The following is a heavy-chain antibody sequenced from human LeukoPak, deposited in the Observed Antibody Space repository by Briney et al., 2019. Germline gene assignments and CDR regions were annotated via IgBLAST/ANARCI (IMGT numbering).Heavy chain of an antibody. Sequence: GGSLRLSRAASGFTFSSYAMHWVRQAPGKGLEWVAVISYDGSNKYYADSVKGRFTISRDNSKNTLYLQMNSLRAEDTAVYYCARVTTWSGYLDYWGQGTLVTVSS. CDR1: GFTFSSYA. CDR3: ARVTTWSGYLDY. D-gene: IGHD3-3*01. CDR2: ISYDGSNK. V-gene: IGHV3-30-3*01. J-gene: IGHJ4*02.